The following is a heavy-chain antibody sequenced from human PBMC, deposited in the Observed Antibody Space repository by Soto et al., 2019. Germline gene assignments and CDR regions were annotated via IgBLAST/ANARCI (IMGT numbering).Heavy chain of an antibody. CDR2: IIPIFGTA. CDR3: ARDREYYDSSGYYELYQSDY. V-gene: IGHV1-69*13. Sequence: SVKADCKASGGTVSRYAISGVRQAPGQGLELMGGIIPIFGTANYAQKFQGRVTITADESTSTAYMELSSLRSEDTAVYYCARDREYYDSSGYYELYQSDYWGQGTLVTVSS. J-gene: IGHJ4*02. CDR1: GGTVSRYA. D-gene: IGHD3-22*01.